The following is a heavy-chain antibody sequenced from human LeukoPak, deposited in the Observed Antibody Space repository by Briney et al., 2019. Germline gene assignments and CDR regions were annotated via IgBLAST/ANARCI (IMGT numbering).Heavy chain of an antibody. Sequence: SETLSLTCAVYGGSFSGYYWSWIRQPPGKGLEWIGEINHSGSTNYNPSLKSRVTISVDTSKNQFSLKLSSVTAADTAVYYGARGGIFGVVRVWGQGTLVTVSS. CDR1: GGSFSGYY. CDR3: ARGGIFGVVRV. J-gene: IGHJ4*02. D-gene: IGHD3-3*01. V-gene: IGHV4-34*01. CDR2: INHSGST.